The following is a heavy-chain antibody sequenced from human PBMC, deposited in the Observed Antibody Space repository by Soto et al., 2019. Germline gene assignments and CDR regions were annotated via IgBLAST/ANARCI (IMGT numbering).Heavy chain of an antibody. D-gene: IGHD6-13*01. J-gene: IGHJ4*02. V-gene: IGHV3-23*01. CDR1: GFTFSSYA. CDR2: ISGSGGST. Sequence: EVQLLESGGGLVQPGGSLRLSCAASGFTFSSYAMSWVRQAPGKGLEWVSAISGSGGSTYYTDSVKGRFTISRDNSKNTLYPQMNSLRAEDTAVYYCAKENGYSSSWFDFDYWGQGTLVTVSS. CDR3: AKENGYSSSWFDFDY.